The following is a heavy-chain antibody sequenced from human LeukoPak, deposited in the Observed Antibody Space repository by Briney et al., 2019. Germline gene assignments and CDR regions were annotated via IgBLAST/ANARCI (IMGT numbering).Heavy chain of an antibody. CDR1: GFTFSSYG. CDR3: ARDRCSGGSCDSGAEYYQH. J-gene: IGHJ1*01. V-gene: IGHV3-33*01. D-gene: IGHD2-15*01. Sequence: PGGSLRLSCAASGFTFSSYGMHWVRQVPGKGLEWVAVIWYDGSRTYYADSVKGRFTISRDNSKNTLDLQMNSLRAEDTVVYYCARDRCSGGSCDSGAEYYQHWGQGTLVTVSS. CDR2: IWYDGSRT.